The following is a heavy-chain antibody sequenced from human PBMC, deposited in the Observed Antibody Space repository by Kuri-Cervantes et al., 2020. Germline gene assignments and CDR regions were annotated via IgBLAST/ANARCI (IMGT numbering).Heavy chain of an antibody. Sequence: GESLKISCAASGFTFSNAWMSWVRQAPGKGLEWVSSISSSSGYIYYADSVKGRFTISRDNAKNSLYLQMNSLRAEDTAVYYCARESYMVTALDYWGQGTLVTVSS. CDR3: ARESYMVTALDY. V-gene: IGHV3-21*03. CDR1: GFTFSNAW. CDR2: ISSSSGYI. D-gene: IGHD5-18*01. J-gene: IGHJ4*02.